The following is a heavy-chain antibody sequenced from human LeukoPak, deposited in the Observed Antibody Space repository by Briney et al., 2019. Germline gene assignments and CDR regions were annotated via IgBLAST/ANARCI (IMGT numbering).Heavy chain of an antibody. V-gene: IGHV4-59*01. CDR1: GGTISTSY. CDR3: ARVGCSGGSCYPDY. Sequence: SETLSLTCTVSGGTISTSYWYWIRQPPGKGLEWIGYIHYSGDINYNPSLKSRVTISAYTSKNQLSLKLSSVTAADTAVYYCARVGCSGGSCYPDYWGQGTPVTVSS. J-gene: IGHJ4*02. CDR2: IHYSGDI. D-gene: IGHD2-15*01.